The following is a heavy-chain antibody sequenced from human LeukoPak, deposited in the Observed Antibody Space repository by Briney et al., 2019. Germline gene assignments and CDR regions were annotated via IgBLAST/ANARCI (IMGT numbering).Heavy chain of an antibody. J-gene: IGHJ4*02. Sequence: GGSLRLSCAASGFTFSSYWMSWVRQAPGKGLEWVANIKQDGSEKYYVDSVKGRFTISRDNAKNSLYLQMNSLRAEDTAVYYCARVRAAAGLYYFDYWGQGTLVTVSP. CDR3: ARVRAAAGLYYFDY. V-gene: IGHV3-7*04. CDR1: GFTFSSYW. D-gene: IGHD6-13*01. CDR2: IKQDGSEK.